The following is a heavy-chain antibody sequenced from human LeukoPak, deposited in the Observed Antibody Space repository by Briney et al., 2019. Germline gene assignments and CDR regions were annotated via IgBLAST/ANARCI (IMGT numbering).Heavy chain of an antibody. CDR1: GFTFSSYA. V-gene: IGHV3-23*01. CDR3: AKSYDSSVDRPYDY. J-gene: IGHJ4*02. D-gene: IGHD3-22*01. Sequence: GGSLRLSCAASGFTFSSYAMSWVRQAPGKGLEWVSAISGSGGTTYYADSVKGRFTISRDNSKNTLYLQMNSLRADDTAVYYFAKSYDSSVDRPYDYWGQGTLVTVSS. CDR2: ISGSGGTT.